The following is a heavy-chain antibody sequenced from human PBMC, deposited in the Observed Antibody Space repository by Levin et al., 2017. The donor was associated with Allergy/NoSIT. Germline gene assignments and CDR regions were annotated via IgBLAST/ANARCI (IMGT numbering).Heavy chain of an antibody. D-gene: IGHD4-17*01. CDR1: GFTFSRYS. J-gene: IGHJ4*02. CDR2: ISSTSTYI. V-gene: IGHV3-21*01. CDR3: ARLTTVNTEFDY. Sequence: AGGSLRLSCEVSGFTFSRYSMNWVRQAPGKGLEWVSSISSTSTYIYYADSLKGRFTISRDNARNSLYLQMNSLRAEDTAVYYCARLTTVNTEFDYWGQGTLVTVSS.